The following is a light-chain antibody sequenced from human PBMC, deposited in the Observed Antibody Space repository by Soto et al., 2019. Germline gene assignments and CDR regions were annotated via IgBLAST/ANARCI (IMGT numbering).Light chain of an antibody. CDR3: QQTNSFPLT. CDR2: GAF. J-gene: IGKJ4*01. CDR1: RHISNY. Sequence: IQMTQSPSSVSASVGDRVTITCRASRHISNYLAWYQQKPGEAPKVLIYGAFTLQTGVASRFRGSGSGTDFILTISSLQPEDFATYYCQQTNSFPLTFGGGTKVEIK. V-gene: IGKV1D-12*01.